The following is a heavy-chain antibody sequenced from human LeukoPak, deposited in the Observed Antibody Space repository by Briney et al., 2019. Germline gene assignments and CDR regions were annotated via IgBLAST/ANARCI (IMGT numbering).Heavy chain of an antibody. V-gene: IGHV3-23*01. CDR1: GFTFSNYA. J-gene: IGHJ5*02. D-gene: IGHD6-19*01. CDR3: AKDLWRGAVAGNNWFDP. Sequence: GGSLRLSCAASGFTFSNYAMSWVRQPPGGGLEWVSAISGSDGRTYYTDSVKGRFTISRDNSKNMLFLQMNSLRAEDTAVYYCAKDLWRGAVAGNNWFDPWGQGTLVTVSS. CDR2: ISGSDGRT.